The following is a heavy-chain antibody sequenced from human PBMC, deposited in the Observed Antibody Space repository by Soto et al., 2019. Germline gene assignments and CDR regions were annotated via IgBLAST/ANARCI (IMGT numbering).Heavy chain of an antibody. J-gene: IGHJ4*02. V-gene: IGHV3-23*01. CDR3: AKAPIAAAGYGGFFDY. CDR2: ISGSGGST. CDR1: GFTFSSYA. Sequence: EVQLLESGGGLVQPGGSLRLSCAASGFTFSSYAMSWVRQAPGKGLEWVSAISGSGGSTYYADSVKGRFTISRDNSKTTLYLQMNSLRAEATAVYYCAKAPIAAAGYGGFFDYWGQGTLVTVSS. D-gene: IGHD6-13*01.